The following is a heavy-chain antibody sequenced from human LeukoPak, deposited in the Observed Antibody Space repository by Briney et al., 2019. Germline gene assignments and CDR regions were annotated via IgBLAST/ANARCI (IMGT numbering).Heavy chain of an antibody. J-gene: IGHJ4*02. V-gene: IGHV4-30-4*01. D-gene: IGHD5-18*01. CDR1: GGSISNGDYY. Sequence: SETLSLTCTVSGGSISNGDYYWSWIRQPPGKGLEWIGYIYYIGGTYYNPSLKSRVTISVDTSKNQFSLKLGSVTAADTAVYYCARRRGDTAMVTDYWGQGTLVTVSS. CDR2: IYYIGGT. CDR3: ARRRGDTAMVTDY.